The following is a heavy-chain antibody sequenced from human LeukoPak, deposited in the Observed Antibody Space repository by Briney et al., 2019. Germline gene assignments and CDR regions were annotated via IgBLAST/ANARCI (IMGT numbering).Heavy chain of an antibody. Sequence: GASVKVSCKASGYTFTGYYMHWVRQAPGQGLEWMGWINPNSGGTNYAQKFQGRVTMTRDTSISTAYMELSRLRSDDTAVYYCARGGLVLLWFGELYDYWGQGTLVTVSS. CDR2: INPNSGGT. CDR3: ARGGLVLLWFGELYDY. D-gene: IGHD3-10*01. CDR1: GYTFTGYY. J-gene: IGHJ4*02. V-gene: IGHV1-2*02.